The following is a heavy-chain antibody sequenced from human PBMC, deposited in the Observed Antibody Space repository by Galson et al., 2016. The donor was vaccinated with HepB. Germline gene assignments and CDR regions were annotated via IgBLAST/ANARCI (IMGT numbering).Heavy chain of an antibody. CDR1: GFTVSTNY. CDR2: IYGGGST. D-gene: IGHD2-15*01. Sequence: SLRLSCAASGFTVSTNYMSWVRQAPGKGREWVSVIYGGGSTTYGDPVKGRFTISRHNSKNTLYLQMNSLRTEDTAVYYCARPLPNVGYGMDVWGQGTTVTVSS. J-gene: IGHJ6*02. V-gene: IGHV3-53*04. CDR3: ARPLPNVGYGMDV.